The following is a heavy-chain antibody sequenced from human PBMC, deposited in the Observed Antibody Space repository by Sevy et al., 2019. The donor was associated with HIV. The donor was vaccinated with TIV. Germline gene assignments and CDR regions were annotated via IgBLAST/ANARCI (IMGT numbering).Heavy chain of an antibody. Sequence: ASVKVSCKASGYTFTGYYMHWLRQAPGQGLEWMGWINPNSGGTNYAQMFQGRVTMTRDTSISTAYMELSRLRSDDTALYYCARDMELVDEGTQEFYYWGQGTLVTVSS. CDR3: ARDMELVDEGTQEFYY. J-gene: IGHJ4*02. D-gene: IGHD1-7*01. CDR1: GYTFTGYY. CDR2: INPNSGGT. V-gene: IGHV1-2*02.